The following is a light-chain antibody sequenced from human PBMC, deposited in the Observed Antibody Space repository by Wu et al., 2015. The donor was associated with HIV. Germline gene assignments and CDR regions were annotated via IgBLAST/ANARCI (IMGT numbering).Light chain of an antibody. CDR3: QQYVSSPT. CDR1: QSVTSNY. Sequence: DTLLTQSPGTLSLSSGERATLSCRASQSVTSNYLAWYQQKPGQAPRLLIYATSNRATGIPDRISGSGSGTLFTLTISRLEPEDSAVYFCQQYVSSPTFGQGTRLEIK. V-gene: IGKV3-20*01. CDR2: ATS. J-gene: IGKJ5*01.